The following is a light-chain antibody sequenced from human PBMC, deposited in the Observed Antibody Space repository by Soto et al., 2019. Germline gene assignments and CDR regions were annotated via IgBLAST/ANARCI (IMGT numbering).Light chain of an antibody. J-gene: IGLJ3*02. CDR1: NSDVGGYNY. CDR2: GVS. CDR3: SSYTSDSTWV. V-gene: IGLV2-14*01. Sequence: QSALTQPASVSGSPGQSITISCTGTNSDVGGYNYVSWYQQHPGKAPKLMIYGVSKRPSGISDRFSGSKSTTTASLTISGPQAEDEADYYCSSYTSDSTWVFGGGTKLTVL.